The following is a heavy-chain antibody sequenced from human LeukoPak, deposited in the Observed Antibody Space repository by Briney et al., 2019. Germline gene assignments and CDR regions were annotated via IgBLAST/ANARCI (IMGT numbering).Heavy chain of an antibody. V-gene: IGHV5-51*01. J-gene: IGHJ4*02. CDR3: ARRWTIGSSPFDY. CDR2: IYPGDSDT. CDR1: GDSFTSYW. Sequence: GESLKISCKGSGDSFTSYWIGWVRQMPGKGLEWMGIIYPGDSDTRYSPSFQGQVTISADKSISTAYLQWSSLKASGTAMYYCARRWTIGSSPFDYWGQGTLVTVSS. D-gene: IGHD6-6*01.